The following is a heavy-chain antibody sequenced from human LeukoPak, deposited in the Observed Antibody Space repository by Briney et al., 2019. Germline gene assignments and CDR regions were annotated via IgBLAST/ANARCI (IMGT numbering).Heavy chain of an antibody. CDR3: ARHGSPPSGWFVDY. CDR2: IYYSGST. J-gene: IGHJ4*02. CDR1: GGSISSYY. V-gene: IGHV4-59*08. Sequence: SETLSLTCTVSGGSISSYYWSWIRQPPGKGLEWIGYIYYSGSTNYNPSLKSRVTISVDTSKNQFSLKLSSVTAADTAVYYCARHGSPPSGWFVDYWGQGTLVTVSS. D-gene: IGHD6-19*01.